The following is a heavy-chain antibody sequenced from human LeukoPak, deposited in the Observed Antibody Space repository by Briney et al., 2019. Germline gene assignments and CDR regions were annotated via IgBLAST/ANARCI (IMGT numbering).Heavy chain of an antibody. Sequence: SETLSLTCTVPGGAISSYYWSWIRQPPGKGLEWIGYIYYSVSTNYNPSLKSRVTISVDTSKNQFSLKLSSVTAADTAVYYCARLYRPFDYGVEDYYGMDVWGQGTTVTVSS. CDR3: ARLYRPFDYGVEDYYGMDV. CDR2: IYYSVST. J-gene: IGHJ6*02. V-gene: IGHV4-59*08. D-gene: IGHD4-17*01. CDR1: GGAISSYY.